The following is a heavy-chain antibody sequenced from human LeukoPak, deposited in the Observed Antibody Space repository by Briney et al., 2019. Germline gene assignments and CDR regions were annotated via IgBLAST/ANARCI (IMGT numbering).Heavy chain of an antibody. Sequence: GGSLRLSCAASGFTLSSYGMHWVRQAPGKGLEWVAVISYDGSNKYYADSVKGRFTISRDNSKNTLYLQMNSLRAEDTAVYYCAKDQGITMIVVPDYWGQGTLVTVSS. CDR1: GFTLSSYG. D-gene: IGHD3-22*01. J-gene: IGHJ4*02. CDR2: ISYDGSNK. CDR3: AKDQGITMIVVPDY. V-gene: IGHV3-30*18.